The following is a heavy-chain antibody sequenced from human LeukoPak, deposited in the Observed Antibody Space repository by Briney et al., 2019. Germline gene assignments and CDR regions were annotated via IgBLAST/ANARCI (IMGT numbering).Heavy chain of an antibody. CDR3: ARGTANLFDY. V-gene: IGHV4-59*01. Sequence: PSETLSLTCTVSGGSISSYYWSWIRQPPGKGLEWIGYIYYSGSTNYNPSLKSRVTISVDTSKNQFSLKLSSATAADTAVYYCARGTANLFDYWGQGTLVTVSS. CDR1: GGSISSYY. D-gene: IGHD2-21*02. CDR2: IYYSGST. J-gene: IGHJ4*02.